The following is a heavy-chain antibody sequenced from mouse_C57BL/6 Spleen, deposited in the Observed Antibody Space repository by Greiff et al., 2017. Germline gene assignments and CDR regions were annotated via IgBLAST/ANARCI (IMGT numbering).Heavy chain of an antibody. J-gene: IGHJ1*03. Sequence: QVQLKESGPGILQPSQTLSLTCSFSGFSLSTFGMGVGWIRQPSGKGLEWLAHIWWDDDKYYNPALKSRRTISKDTSKNHVFLKIANVDTADTATYYCARIERGYGSSYYWYFDVWGTGTTVTVSS. V-gene: IGHV8-8*01. CDR2: IWWDDDK. CDR1: GFSLSTFGMG. CDR3: ARIERGYGSSYYWYFDV. D-gene: IGHD1-1*01.